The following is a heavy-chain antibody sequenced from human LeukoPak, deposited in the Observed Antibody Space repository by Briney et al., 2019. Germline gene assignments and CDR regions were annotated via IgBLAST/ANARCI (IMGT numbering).Heavy chain of an antibody. D-gene: IGHD5-18*01. Sequence: QSGGSLRLSCAASGFTFSNHCMSWVRQAPGKGLEWVSTISGNGGSTYYAYSVKGRFTISRDNSRSMVYLQMDSLRAEDTAAYYCAKLNSYGDYWGQGNLVTISS. CDR1: GFTFSNHC. CDR2: ISGNGGST. CDR3: AKLNSYGDY. V-gene: IGHV3-23*01. J-gene: IGHJ4*02.